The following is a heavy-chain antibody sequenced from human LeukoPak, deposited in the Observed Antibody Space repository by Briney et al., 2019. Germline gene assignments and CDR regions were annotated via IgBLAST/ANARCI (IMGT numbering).Heavy chain of an antibody. Sequence: ASVKVSCKASGYTFTSYYIHWVRQAPGQGLEWMGIINTNYGSTSYAQKFLGRVSLTRDTSTSTVYMELSSLRSEDAAVYYCARGNLEGNWNDLLAPYWGQGTLVTVSS. CDR3: ARGNLEGNWNDLLAPY. CDR2: INTNYGST. CDR1: GYTFTSYY. V-gene: IGHV1-46*01. J-gene: IGHJ4*02. D-gene: IGHD1-20*01.